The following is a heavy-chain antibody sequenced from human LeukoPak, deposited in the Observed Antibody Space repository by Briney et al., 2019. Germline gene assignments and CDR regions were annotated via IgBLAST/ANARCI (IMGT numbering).Heavy chain of an antibody. CDR2: IYSGGST. CDR1: GFTVSSNY. Sequence: PGGSLRLSCAASGFTVSSNYMSWVRQAPGKGLEWVSVIYSGGSTYYADSVKGRFTISRDNSKNTLYLQMNSLRAGDTAVYYCARDTVAGTGVFDYWGQGTLVTVSS. J-gene: IGHJ4*02. CDR3: ARDTVAGTGVFDY. D-gene: IGHD6-19*01. V-gene: IGHV3-66*01.